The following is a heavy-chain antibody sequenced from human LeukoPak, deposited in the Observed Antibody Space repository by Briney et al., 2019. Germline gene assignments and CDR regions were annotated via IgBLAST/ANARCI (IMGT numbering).Heavy chain of an antibody. CDR3: ARDVWVPDQH. D-gene: IGHD1-1*01. CDR2: ISSSSSYI. Sequence: GGSLRLSCAASGFTFSSYTMHWVRQAPGKGLEWVSSISSSSSYIYYADSVKGRFTISRDNAKNSLYLQMNSLRAEDTAVYYCARDVWVPDQHWGQGTLVTVSS. J-gene: IGHJ1*01. CDR1: GFTFSSYT. V-gene: IGHV3-21*01.